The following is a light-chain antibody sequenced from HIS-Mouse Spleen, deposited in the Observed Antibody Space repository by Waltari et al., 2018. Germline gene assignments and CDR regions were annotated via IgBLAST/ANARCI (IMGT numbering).Light chain of an antibody. CDR2: STS. Sequence: QTVVTQEPSLTVSPGGTVTLTCASSTGAVPSGYYPNWFQPKPGQAPRAMIYSTSNKHPWTPSRFSGSLLGGKAALTLSGVQPEDEAEYYCLLYYGGAQLVFGGGTKLTVL. V-gene: IGLV7-43*01. CDR1: TGAVPSGYY. J-gene: IGLJ3*02. CDR3: LLYYGGAQLV.